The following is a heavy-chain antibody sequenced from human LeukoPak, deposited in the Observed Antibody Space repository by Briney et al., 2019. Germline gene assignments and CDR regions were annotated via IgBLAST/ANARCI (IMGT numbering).Heavy chain of an antibody. J-gene: IGHJ5*01. Sequence: WIRQTPEKGLEWIGYMSYSGRSDYGPSLKSRVTMSIDTSKNQFSLRMTSVTAADTGVYYCARGLGMGHDSSGSDWFDSWGQGTLVTVSS. D-gene: IGHD3-22*01. V-gene: IGHV4-59*01. CDR3: ARGLGMGHDSSGSDWFDS. CDR2: MSYSGRS.